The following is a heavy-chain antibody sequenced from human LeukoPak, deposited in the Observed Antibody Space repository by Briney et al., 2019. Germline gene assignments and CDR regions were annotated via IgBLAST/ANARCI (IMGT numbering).Heavy chain of an antibody. CDR2: LSHSGSS. Sequence: SETLSLTCTVSGGSISSYYWSWIRQPPGRGLEWIAYLSHSGSSDSNPSLTSRVTTLVDTSKNQFSLKLTSVTAADTAVYYCARARYANAWYAFDIWGHGTMVTVSS. D-gene: IGHD2-2*01. CDR3: ARARYANAWYAFDI. CDR1: GGSISSYY. J-gene: IGHJ3*02. V-gene: IGHV4-59*01.